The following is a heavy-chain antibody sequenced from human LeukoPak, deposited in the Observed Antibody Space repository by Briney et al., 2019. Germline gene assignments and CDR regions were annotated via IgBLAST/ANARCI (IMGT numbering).Heavy chain of an antibody. D-gene: IGHD1-26*01. CDR1: GYTFTDYY. V-gene: IGHV1-69-2*01. Sequence: ASVKISCKVSGYTFTDYYMHWVQQAPGKGLEWMGLVDPEDGEAIYAEKFQGRVTITADTSTDTAYMELSSLRSEDTAVYYCATSIVGATTGFFDYWGQGTLVTVSS. CDR3: ATSIVGATTGFFDY. J-gene: IGHJ4*02. CDR2: VDPEDGEA.